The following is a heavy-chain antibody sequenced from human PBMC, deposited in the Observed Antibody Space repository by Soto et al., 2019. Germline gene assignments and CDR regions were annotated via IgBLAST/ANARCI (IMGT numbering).Heavy chain of an antibody. CDR1: GGSMRSYS. V-gene: IGHV4-59*12. Sequence: SETLSLTCTVSGGSMRSYSWSWFRRPPGGRLELIGCISYTGSADCSPSLKSRISMSVDTSKNQFSLKLNSVTAADTAVYYCSRAPGYSSGWSSGRSYYFDYWGQRTLVTVSS. J-gene: IGHJ4*02. CDR3: SRAPGYSSGWSSGRSYYFDY. D-gene: IGHD6-19*01. CDR2: ISYTGSA.